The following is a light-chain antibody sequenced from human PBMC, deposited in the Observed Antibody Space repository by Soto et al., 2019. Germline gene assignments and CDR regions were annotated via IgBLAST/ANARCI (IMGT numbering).Light chain of an antibody. CDR1: QSVSSTL. CDR2: GVS. Sequence: ELVLTQSPVALSLSSGERATLSFRASQSVSSTLLTWYQRKPGQAPRLLIYGVSSRSTGIRHRFSGSGSETDFTLTINRVEPEEFAVYFCQHYGQSSRTFGQGSPVEIK. V-gene: IGKV3-20*01. J-gene: IGKJ1*01. CDR3: QHYGQSSRT.